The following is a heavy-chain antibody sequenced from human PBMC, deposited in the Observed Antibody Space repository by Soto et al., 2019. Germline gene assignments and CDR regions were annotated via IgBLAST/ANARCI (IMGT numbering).Heavy chain of an antibody. CDR3: ERDPPIPGSLRGTPLIHV. Sequence: QIQLVQSGPEVQQPGASVKVSCKASGYSFTSYGISWVRQAPGQGLEWVGWISAYNGNTNYAQSLQGKVTMTTDTYTNTAYMELKSLRSDDTAVHYGERDPPIPGSLRGTPLIHVSRQGTTVTVSS. J-gene: IGHJ6*02. CDR2: ISAYNGNT. CDR1: GYSFTSYG. D-gene: IGHD1-20*01. V-gene: IGHV1-18*04.